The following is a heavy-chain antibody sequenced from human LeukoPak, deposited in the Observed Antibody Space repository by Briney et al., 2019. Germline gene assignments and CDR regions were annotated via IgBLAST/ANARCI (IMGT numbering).Heavy chain of an antibody. J-gene: IGHJ4*02. Sequence: GGSLRLSCTVSGFTFSKYWMRWVPQAPGKGLEWVASIDKNGREKRYVDSVEGRFTISRDNAKDSVYLQMTSLGAEDTAVYYCATYTQNFGAPGTDYWGQGTLVTVSS. D-gene: IGHD3-10*01. CDR1: GFTFSKYW. V-gene: IGHV3-7*01. CDR3: ATYTQNFGAPGTDY. CDR2: IDKNGREK.